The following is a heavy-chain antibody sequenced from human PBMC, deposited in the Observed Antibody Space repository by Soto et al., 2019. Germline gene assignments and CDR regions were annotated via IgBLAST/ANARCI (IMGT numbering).Heavy chain of an antibody. D-gene: IGHD1-1*01. CDR3: VNDRWTYIDCFDF. Sequence: QVQLPVSGPGLVRPSQTLSVTCVISGDSVSNTSVAWNWIRQSPSRGLEWLGRTFFRSKWFNDYAVSVQNRMTIIPVTNRNQFSLHMNSVTPDDTAVDYCVNDRWTYIDCFDFWVQGILVTVSS. CDR1: GDSVSNTSVA. J-gene: IGHJ4*02. V-gene: IGHV6-1*01. CDR2: TFFRSKWFN.